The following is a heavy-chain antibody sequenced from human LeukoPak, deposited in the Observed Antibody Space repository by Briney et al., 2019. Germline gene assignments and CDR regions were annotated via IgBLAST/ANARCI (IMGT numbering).Heavy chain of an antibody. D-gene: IGHD6-19*01. CDR2: IYYSGDT. CDR3: ARGYFWVIAVAGYYFDY. Sequence: SETLSLTCTVSGGSISSYYWSWIRQPPGKGLEWIGNIYYSGDTNYNPSLKSRVTISLDTSKNQFPLKLSSVTAADTAVYYCARGYFWVIAVAGYYFDYWGQGTLVTVSS. J-gene: IGHJ4*02. CDR1: GGSISSYY. V-gene: IGHV4-59*01.